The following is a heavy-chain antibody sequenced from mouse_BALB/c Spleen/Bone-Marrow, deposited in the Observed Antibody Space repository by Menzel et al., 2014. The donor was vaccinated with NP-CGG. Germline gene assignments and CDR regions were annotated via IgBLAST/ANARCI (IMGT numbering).Heavy chain of an antibody. CDR3: TTSRGYNWFAY. CDR1: GYTLTSYY. Sequence: VQLVESGAELVKPGASVKLSCKASGYTLTSYYMYWVKQRPGQGLEWIGEINPSNGGADFNEKFKIKATLTVDKSSSTAYMQLSSLTSEDSAVYYCTTSRGYNWFAYWGQGTLVTVSA. J-gene: IGHJ3*01. V-gene: IGHV1S81*02. CDR2: INPSNGGA. D-gene: IGHD2-2*01.